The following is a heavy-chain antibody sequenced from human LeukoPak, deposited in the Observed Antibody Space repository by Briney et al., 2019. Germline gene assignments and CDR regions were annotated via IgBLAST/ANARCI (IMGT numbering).Heavy chain of an antibody. CDR2: INHSEST. V-gene: IGHV4-34*01. Sequence: SETLSLTCAVYGGSFSGYYWSWIRQPPGKGLEWIGEINHSESTNYNPSLKSRVTISVDTSENQFSLKLSSVTAADTAVYYCARERGRGYSYGYRPSGMDYWGQGTLVTVSS. CDR1: GGSFSGYY. D-gene: IGHD5-18*01. J-gene: IGHJ4*02. CDR3: ARERGRGYSYGYRPSGMDY.